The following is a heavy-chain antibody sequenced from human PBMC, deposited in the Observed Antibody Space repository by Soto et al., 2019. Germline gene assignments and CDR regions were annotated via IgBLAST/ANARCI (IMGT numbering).Heavy chain of an antibody. V-gene: IGHV1-46*01. J-gene: IGHJ4*02. D-gene: IGHD2-21*02. CDR1: GDTFTDYY. Sequence: QVQLVQSGAEVKKPGTSVKVSCKASGDTFTDYYIHWVRQAPGQGLEWMGTVNPSGGHTTYAQHXLXXXTXPRDTSTSTLYMELTSLTSEDTAVYYCARGGHVVVVTVALDFWGQGTLVTVSS. CDR3: ARGGHVVVVTVALDF. CDR2: VNPSGGHT.